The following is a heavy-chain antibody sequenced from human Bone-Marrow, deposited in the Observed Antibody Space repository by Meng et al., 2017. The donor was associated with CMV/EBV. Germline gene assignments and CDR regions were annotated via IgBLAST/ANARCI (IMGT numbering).Heavy chain of an antibody. D-gene: IGHD2-2*02. CDR3: ARVPWDIVVVPAAIDFDY. V-gene: IGHV3-23*03. J-gene: IGHJ4*02. Sequence: GESLKISCAASGFTFSSYAMSWVRQAPGKGLEWVSVIYSGGSSTYYADSVKGRFTISRDNAKNLVFLQMHSLRVEDTALYFCARVPWDIVVVPAAIDFDYWGQGTLVTVSS. CDR2: IYSGGSST. CDR1: GFTFSSYA.